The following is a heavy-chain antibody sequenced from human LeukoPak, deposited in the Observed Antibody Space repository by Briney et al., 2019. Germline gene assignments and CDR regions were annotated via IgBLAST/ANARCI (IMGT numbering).Heavy chain of an antibody. J-gene: IGHJ4*02. CDR1: GFTFSSLA. D-gene: IGHD3-16*01. CDR2: ISAAGGGT. V-gene: IGHV3-23*01. Sequence: GGSLRLSCAASGFTFSSLAMTRVRQAPGEGLDWVSTISAAGGGTHYADSVKGRFTISRDNSRDTLYLQMNSLRAEDTAIYFCAKRLGLTGFDYWGQGTLVTVSS. CDR3: AKRLGLTGFDY.